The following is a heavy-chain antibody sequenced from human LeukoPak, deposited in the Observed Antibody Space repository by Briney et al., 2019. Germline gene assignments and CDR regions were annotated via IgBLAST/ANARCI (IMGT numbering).Heavy chain of an antibody. CDR2: IYYSGST. CDR3: ARNPSYDILTGYSDYYGMDV. V-gene: IGHV4-59*01. Sequence: PSETLSLTCTVSGGSISSYYWSWIRQPPGKGLEWIGYIYYSGSTNSNPSLKSRVTISVDTSKNQFSLKLNSVTAADTAVYYCARNPSYDILTGYSDYYGMDVWGQGTTVTVSS. D-gene: IGHD3-9*01. J-gene: IGHJ6*02. CDR1: GGSISSYY.